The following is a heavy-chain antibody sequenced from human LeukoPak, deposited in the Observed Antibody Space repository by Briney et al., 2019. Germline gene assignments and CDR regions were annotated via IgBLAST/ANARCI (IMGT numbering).Heavy chain of an antibody. Sequence: SVKVSCKASGGTFSSYAISWVRQAPGQGLEWMGRIIPILGIANYAQKFQGRVTITADKSTSTAYMELSSLRSEDTAVYYCARGDSGYDSAIWGQGTMVTVSS. J-gene: IGHJ3*02. CDR2: IIPILGIA. V-gene: IGHV1-69*04. CDR1: GGTFSSYA. D-gene: IGHD5-12*01. CDR3: ARGDSGYDSAI.